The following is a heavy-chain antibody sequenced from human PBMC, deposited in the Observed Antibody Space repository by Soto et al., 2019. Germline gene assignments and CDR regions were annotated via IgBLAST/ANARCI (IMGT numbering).Heavy chain of an antibody. V-gene: IGHV1-69*01. Sequence: QVQLVQSGAEVKKPGSSVKVSCKASGGTFSSYAISWVRQAPGQGLEWMGGIIPIFGTANYAQKFQGRVTITADESTSTAYLELSSLRSEDTAVYYCARDLTIGYCSGGSCYSQAFDYWGQGTLFTVSS. CDR3: ARDLTIGYCSGGSCYSQAFDY. D-gene: IGHD2-15*01. J-gene: IGHJ4*02. CDR2: IIPIFGTA. CDR1: GGTFSSYA.